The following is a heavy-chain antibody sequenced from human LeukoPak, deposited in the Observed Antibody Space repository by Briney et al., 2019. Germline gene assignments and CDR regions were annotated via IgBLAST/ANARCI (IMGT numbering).Heavy chain of an antibody. CDR3: ARDSGPATAIF. D-gene: IGHD2-21*02. V-gene: IGHV3-21*01. Sequence: GGSLRLSCAASGFTFRSYSMNWVRQAPGKGLEWVSSISSSSSYIYYADSVKGRFTISRDNAKNSLYLQMNSLRAEDTAVYYCARDSGPATAIFWGQGTLVTVSS. CDR2: ISSSSSYI. J-gene: IGHJ4*02. CDR1: GFTFRSYS.